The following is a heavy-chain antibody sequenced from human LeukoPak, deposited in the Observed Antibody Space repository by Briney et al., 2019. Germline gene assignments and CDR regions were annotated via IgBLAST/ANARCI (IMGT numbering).Heavy chain of an antibody. CDR1: GFTLSSYA. V-gene: IGHV3-64*02. J-gene: IGHJ2*01. D-gene: IGHD4-17*01. CDR2: ISSNGGST. Sequence: GGSLRLSCAASGFTLSSYAMHWVRQAPGKGLEYVSAISSNGGSTYYADSVKGRFTISRDNSKNTLYLQMGSLRAEDMAVYYCARAPDYGDYGSYWYFDLWGRGTLVTVSS. CDR3: ARAPDYGDYGSYWYFDL.